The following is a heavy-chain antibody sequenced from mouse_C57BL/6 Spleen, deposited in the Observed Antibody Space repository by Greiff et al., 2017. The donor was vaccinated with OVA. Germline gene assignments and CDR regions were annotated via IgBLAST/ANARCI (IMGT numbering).Heavy chain of an antibody. V-gene: IGHV1-55*01. Sequence: VQLQQPGAELVKPGASVKMSCKASGYTFTSYWITWVKQRPGQGLEWIGDIYPGSGSTNYNEKFKSKATLTVDTSSSTAYMQLSSLTSEDSAVYYCARGDIYYGSSPYYFDYWGQGTTLTVSS. CDR2: IYPGSGST. CDR1: GYTFTSYW. CDR3: ARGDIYYGSSPYYFDY. D-gene: IGHD1-1*01. J-gene: IGHJ2*01.